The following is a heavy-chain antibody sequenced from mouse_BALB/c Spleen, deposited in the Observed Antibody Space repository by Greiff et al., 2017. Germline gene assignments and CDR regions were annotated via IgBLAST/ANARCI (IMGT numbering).Heavy chain of an antibody. CDR3: ASPDYYGSFDY. CDR1: GFTFSSYG. V-gene: IGHV5-6-3*01. CDR2: INSNDGST. Sequence: EVKLVESGGGLVQPGGSLKLSCAASGFTFSSYGMSWVRQTPDKRLELVATINSNDGSTYYPDSVKGRFTISRDNAKNTLYLQMSSLKSEDTAMYYCASPDYYGSFDYWGQGTTLTVSS. D-gene: IGHD1-1*01. J-gene: IGHJ2*01.